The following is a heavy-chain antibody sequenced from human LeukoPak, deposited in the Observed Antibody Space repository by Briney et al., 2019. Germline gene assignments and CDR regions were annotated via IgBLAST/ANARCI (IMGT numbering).Heavy chain of an antibody. J-gene: IGHJ3*02. CDR3: ARDVFMAVAGNDAFHI. CDR2: LSSSSTYI. Sequence: GGSLRLSCAASGFTVSSNYMSWVRLAPGKGLEWVSSLSSSSTYIYYAESVKGRFTISRDNAKNALYLQMNSLRAEDTAVYYCARDVFMAVAGNDAFHIWGQGTMVTVSS. V-gene: IGHV3-21*01. CDR1: GFTVSSNY. D-gene: IGHD6-19*01.